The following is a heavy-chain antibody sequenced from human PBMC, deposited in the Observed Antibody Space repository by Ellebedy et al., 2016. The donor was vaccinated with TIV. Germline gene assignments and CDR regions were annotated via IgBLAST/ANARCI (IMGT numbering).Heavy chain of an antibody. D-gene: IGHD6-19*01. CDR2: ISPYTGDT. CDR3: ARDLSSGRSPRIDY. V-gene: IGHV1-18*04. CDR1: GYMSTNAY. Sequence: ASVKVSCKASGYMSTNAYIHWVRQAPGQGLEWVGWISPYTGDTNYARKVQGRVTMTTDTATSTAYMELRSLRSDDTAVYYCARDLSSGRSPRIDYWGQGTLVTVSS. J-gene: IGHJ4*02.